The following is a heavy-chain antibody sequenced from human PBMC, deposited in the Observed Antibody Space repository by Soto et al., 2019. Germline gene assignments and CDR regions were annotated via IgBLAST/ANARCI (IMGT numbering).Heavy chain of an antibody. J-gene: IGHJ4*02. V-gene: IGHV4-39*01. CDR3: ARAKSESTGWHQFDI. D-gene: IGHD2-15*01. CDR2: VSHSGNT. CDR1: GGSISSSSYY. Sequence: SETLSLTCTVSGGSISSSSYYWGWIRQPPGKGLEWIGEVSHSGNTKYYPSLRSRVTLSVDSSKNQISLALTSVTAADTAVYYCARAKSESTGWHQFDIWGQGTLVTVPS.